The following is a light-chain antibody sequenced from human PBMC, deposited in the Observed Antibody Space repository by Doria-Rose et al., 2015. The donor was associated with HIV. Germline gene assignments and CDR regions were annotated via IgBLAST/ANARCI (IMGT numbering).Light chain of an antibody. CDR3: HQYGTSWT. J-gene: IGKJ1*01. CDR2: DGS. Sequence: EIVMTQSPGTLSLSPGERATLSCRASQSFSSTYLAWYQQKPGQAPSLLIYDGSTRATGIPDRFSASGSGTDFTLTINRPEPEDFALYYCHQYGTSWTFGQGTKVEI. CDR1: QSFSSTY. V-gene: IGKV3-20*01.